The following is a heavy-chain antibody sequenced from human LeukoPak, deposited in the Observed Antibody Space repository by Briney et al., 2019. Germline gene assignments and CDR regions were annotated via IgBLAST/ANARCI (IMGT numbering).Heavy chain of an antibody. CDR1: GFTLSSYW. CDR2: INNDGVST. Sequence: PGGSLRLSCATSGFTLSSYWMHWVRQVPGKGLEWLSRINNDGVSTSYADSVKGRFTISRDNAKNSLYLQMNSLRAEDTAVYYCARFRRSRLEYYFDYWGQGTLVTVSS. V-gene: IGHV3-74*01. D-gene: IGHD1-1*01. J-gene: IGHJ4*02. CDR3: ARFRRSRLEYYFDY.